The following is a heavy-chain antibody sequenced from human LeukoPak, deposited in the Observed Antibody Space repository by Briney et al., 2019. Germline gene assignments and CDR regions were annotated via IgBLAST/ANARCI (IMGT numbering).Heavy chain of an antibody. Sequence: SETLSLTCTVSGGSISSYYWSWFRQPPGKGLGWIGYIYYSGSTNYNPSLKSRVTISVDTSKSQFSLKLSSVTAADTAVYYCARASLAMATITLDYWGQGTLVTVSS. CDR2: IYYSGST. J-gene: IGHJ4*02. V-gene: IGHV4-59*01. D-gene: IGHD5-24*01. CDR1: GGSISSYY. CDR3: ARASLAMATITLDY.